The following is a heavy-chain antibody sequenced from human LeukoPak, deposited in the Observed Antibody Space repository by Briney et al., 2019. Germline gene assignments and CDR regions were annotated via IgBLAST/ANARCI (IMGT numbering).Heavy chain of an antibody. D-gene: IGHD3-3*01. CDR1: GYSISSGYY. J-gene: IGHJ4*02. CDR2: INHSGST. V-gene: IGHV4-38-2*02. CDR3: ARISVTIFGVVIRPFDY. Sequence: SETLSLTCTVSGYSISSGYYWGWIRQPPGKGLEWIGEINHSGSTNYNPSLKSRVTISVDTSKNQFSLKLSSVTAADTAVYYCARISVTIFGVVIRPFDYWGQGTLVTVSS.